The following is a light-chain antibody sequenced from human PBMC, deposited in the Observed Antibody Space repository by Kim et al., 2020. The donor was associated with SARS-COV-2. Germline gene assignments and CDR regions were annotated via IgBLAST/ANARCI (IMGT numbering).Light chain of an antibody. CDR3: EQYNGYPYT. V-gene: IGKV1-16*02. CDR1: QGINNY. J-gene: IGKJ2*01. CDR2: GAS. Sequence: DIQMTQSPPSLSASVGDRVTITCRASQGINNYLAWFPQKPGKAPKSLIYGASTLHRGVPSKFSGSGFGTDFTLTISDLQPEDFASYYCEQYNGYPYTFGQGTKLEI.